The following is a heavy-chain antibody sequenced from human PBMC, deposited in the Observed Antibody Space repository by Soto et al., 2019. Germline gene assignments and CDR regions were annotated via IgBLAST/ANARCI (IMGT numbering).Heavy chain of an antibody. Sequence: VQLLESGGGLVQPGGSLRLSCAASGFTFSNYAMSWVRQAPGKALEWVSSINIVGGNTNYADSVRGRFTMSRDDSKNTVFLQMHSLRPEHTAIYYCTKNYYFDSWGQGTLVTVSS. V-gene: IGHV3-23*01. J-gene: IGHJ4*02. CDR3: TKNYYFDS. CDR1: GFTFSNYA. CDR2: INIVGGNT.